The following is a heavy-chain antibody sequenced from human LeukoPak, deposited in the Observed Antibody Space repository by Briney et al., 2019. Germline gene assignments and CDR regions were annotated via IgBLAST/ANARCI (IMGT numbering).Heavy chain of an antibody. Sequence: SGPTLGKPPRTLRLPCTSPGFSLGTSGVGVGWIVQPPGKALNGLPPIYWNDDKRYSPSLKSRLTITKDTSKNQVVLTMTNMDPVDTATYYCAHIRCSSTSCYAYNFDYWGQGTLVTVSS. J-gene: IGHJ4*02. CDR1: GFSLGTSGVG. CDR2: IYWNDDK. D-gene: IGHD2-2*01. CDR3: AHIRCSSTSCYAYNFDY. V-gene: IGHV2-5*01.